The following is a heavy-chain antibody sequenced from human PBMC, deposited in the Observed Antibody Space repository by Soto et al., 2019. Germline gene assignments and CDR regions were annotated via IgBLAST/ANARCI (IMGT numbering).Heavy chain of an antibody. D-gene: IGHD1-26*01. CDR1: EYTFTSYL. V-gene: IGHV1-46*01. Sequence: LVQSGSQVQKPGASVKVSCRTSEYTFTSYLLHWVRQAPGQGLEWMGVIDPNGGDTNYPQIFNARGAMTREMSSQTSYLELIALTSGAPAVYFCANDGDIRMAGSIRTEYNWFASRGQGTVVIVSS. CDR2: IDPNGGDT. J-gene: IGHJ5*01. CDR3: ANDGDIRMAGSIRTEYNWFAS.